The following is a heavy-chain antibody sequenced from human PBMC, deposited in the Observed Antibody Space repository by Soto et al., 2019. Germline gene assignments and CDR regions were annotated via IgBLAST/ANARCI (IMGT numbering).Heavy chain of an antibody. CDR3: AKGFKVSGFCYFDY. CDR2: ISGSGGST. D-gene: IGHD3-22*01. V-gene: IGHV3-23*01. J-gene: IGHJ4*02. Sequence: PGGSQRLSYAASGFTFRSYAVSWVRQAPGKGLEWVSAISGSGGSTYYADSVKGRFTISRDNSKNTLYLQMNSLRAEDTAVYYCAKGFKVSGFCYFDYWGQGTLVTVSS. CDR1: GFTFRSYA.